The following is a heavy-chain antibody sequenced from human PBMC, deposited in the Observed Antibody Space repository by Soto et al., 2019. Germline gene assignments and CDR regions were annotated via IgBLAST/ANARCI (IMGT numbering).Heavy chain of an antibody. D-gene: IGHD3-22*01. V-gene: IGHV3-20*04. J-gene: IGHJ4*02. CDR3: ARDPQRGGDSSGYQ. CDR2: INWNGGST. Sequence: GGSLRLSCAASGFTFDDYGMSWVRQAPGKGLEWVSGINWNGGSTGYADSVKGRFTISRDNAKNSLYLQMNSLRAEDTALYYCARDPQRGGDSSGYQWGQGTLVTVSS. CDR1: GFTFDDYG.